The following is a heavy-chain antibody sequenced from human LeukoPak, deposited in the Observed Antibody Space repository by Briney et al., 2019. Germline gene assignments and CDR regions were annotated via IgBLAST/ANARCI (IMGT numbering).Heavy chain of an antibody. J-gene: IGHJ4*02. CDR1: GGTFSSYA. CDR3: ARGYSGSRGEFDY. CDR2: IIPIFGTA. D-gene: IGHD1-26*01. V-gene: IGHV1-69*05. Sequence: SVKVSCKASGGTFSSYAISWVRQAPGQGLEWMGGIIPIFGTANYAQKFQGRVTITTDESTSTAYMELSSLRSEDTAVYYCARGYSGSRGEFDYWGQGTLVTVSS.